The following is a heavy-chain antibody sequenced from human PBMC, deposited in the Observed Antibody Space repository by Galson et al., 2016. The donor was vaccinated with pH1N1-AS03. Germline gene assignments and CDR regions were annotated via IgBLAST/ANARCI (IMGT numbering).Heavy chain of an antibody. J-gene: IGHJ4*02. Sequence: SLRLSCAGSGFTFDDYAMHWVRQAPGKGLEWVSGISWNSGTIGYTDSVKGRFTISGDNAKNSLYLQMNSLRAEDTALYYCAKSPGYCSAGSCSDQGYFDYWGQGTLVTVSS. V-gene: IGHV3-9*01. CDR2: ISWNSGTI. CDR1: GFTFDDYA. D-gene: IGHD2-15*01. CDR3: AKSPGYCSAGSCSDQGYFDY.